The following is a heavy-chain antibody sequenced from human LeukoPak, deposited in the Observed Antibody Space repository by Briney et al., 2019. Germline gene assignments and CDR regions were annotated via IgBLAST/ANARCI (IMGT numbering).Heavy chain of an antibody. J-gene: IGHJ6*02. V-gene: IGHV4-59*01. Sequence: TSETLSLTCTVSGGSISSYYWSWIRQPPGKGLEWIGYIYYSGSTNYNPSLKSRVTISVDTSKNQFSLKLSSVTAADTAVYYCARARITGTWGYGMDVWGQGTTVTVSS. D-gene: IGHD1-20*01. CDR2: IYYSGST. CDR3: ARARITGTWGYGMDV. CDR1: GGSISSYY.